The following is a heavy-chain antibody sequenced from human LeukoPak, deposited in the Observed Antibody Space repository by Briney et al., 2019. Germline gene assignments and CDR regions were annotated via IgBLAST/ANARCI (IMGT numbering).Heavy chain of an antibody. Sequence: ASVKVSCKASGYTFTSYGISWVRQAPGQGLEWMGWISAYNGNTNYAQKLQGRVTTTTDTSTSTAYMELRSLRSDDTAVYYCARDLVVRGLRPNWFDPWGQGTLVTVSS. J-gene: IGHJ5*02. V-gene: IGHV1-18*01. CDR2: ISAYNGNT. D-gene: IGHD3-10*01. CDR1: GYTFTSYG. CDR3: ARDLVVRGLRPNWFDP.